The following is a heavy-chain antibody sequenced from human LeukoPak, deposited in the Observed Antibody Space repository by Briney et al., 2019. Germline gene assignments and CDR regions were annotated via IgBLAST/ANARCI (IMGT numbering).Heavy chain of an antibody. J-gene: IGHJ5*02. CDR1: GCNFATYW. CDR2: IYPGDSDT. Sequence: GESLKISCKGSGCNFATYWIGWVRQMPGKGLVWMGIIYPGDSDTRYSPSFQGQVTISADKSINTAYLQWSSLKASDTAMYFCAKQDYSDSNWFDPWGQGTLVTVSS. D-gene: IGHD4-11*01. CDR3: AKQDYSDSNWFDP. V-gene: IGHV5-51*01.